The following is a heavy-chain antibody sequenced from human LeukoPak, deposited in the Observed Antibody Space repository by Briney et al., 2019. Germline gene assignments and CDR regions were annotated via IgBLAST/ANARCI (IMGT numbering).Heavy chain of an antibody. D-gene: IGHD3-3*01. Sequence: GGSLRLSCAASGFTFSSYAMSWVRQAPGKGLEWVSAISCSGGSTYYADSVKGRFTISRDNSKNTLYLQMNSLRAEDTAVYYCAKGRNDFWSGYPSYGMDVWGQGTTVTVSS. CDR2: ISCSGGST. J-gene: IGHJ6*02. CDR1: GFTFSSYA. CDR3: AKGRNDFWSGYPSYGMDV. V-gene: IGHV3-23*01.